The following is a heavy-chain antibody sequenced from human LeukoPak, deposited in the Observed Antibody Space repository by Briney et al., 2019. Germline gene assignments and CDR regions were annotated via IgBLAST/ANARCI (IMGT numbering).Heavy chain of an antibody. CDR1: GYTFTSYG. CDR3: ARDSNIVVVPAAIPAPQAFDI. Sequence: ASVKVSCKASGYTFTSYGISWVRQAPGQGLEWMGWIGAYNGNTNYAQKLQGRVTMTTDTSTSTAYMELRSLRSDDTAVYYCARDSNIVVVPAAIPAPQAFDIWGQGTMVTVSS. V-gene: IGHV1-18*01. D-gene: IGHD2-2*02. J-gene: IGHJ3*02. CDR2: IGAYNGNT.